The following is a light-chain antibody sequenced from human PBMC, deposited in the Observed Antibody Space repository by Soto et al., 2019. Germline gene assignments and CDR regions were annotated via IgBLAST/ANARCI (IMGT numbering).Light chain of an antibody. J-gene: IGLJ1*01. Sequence: QCSLIQPASVSVSPGQTITISCTGTSTDVGGYNAVSWYQHHPGKAPKLIIYEVTHRPSGVSDRFSASKSGNTASLTISGLQAEDEADYYCNSFRVSNIYVYRTGTKVTVL. V-gene: IGLV2-14*01. CDR3: NSFRVSNIYV. CDR2: EVT. CDR1: STDVGGYNA.